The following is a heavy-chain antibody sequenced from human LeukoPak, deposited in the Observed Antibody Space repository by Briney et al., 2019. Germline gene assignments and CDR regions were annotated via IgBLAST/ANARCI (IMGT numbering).Heavy chain of an antibody. CDR2: IYHSGST. CDR1: GYSISSGYY. Sequence: SSETLSLTCTVSGYSISSGYYWGWIRQPPGKGLEWIGSIYHSGSTYYNPSLKSRVTISVDTSKNQFSLKLSSVTAADTAVYYCARAGGAVAGSEMFDYWGQGTLVTVSS. J-gene: IGHJ4*02. CDR3: ARAGGAVAGSEMFDY. D-gene: IGHD6-19*01. V-gene: IGHV4-38-2*02.